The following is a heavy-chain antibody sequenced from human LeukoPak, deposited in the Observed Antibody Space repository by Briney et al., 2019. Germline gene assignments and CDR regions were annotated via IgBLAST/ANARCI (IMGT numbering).Heavy chain of an antibody. D-gene: IGHD3-3*01. Sequence: ASVKVSCKASGGTFSSYAISWVRQAPGQGLEWMGGIIPIFGTANYAQKFQGRVTITTDESTSTAYMELSSLRSEDTAVYYRAASTIFGVVITYNWFDPWGQGTLVTVSS. CDR2: IIPIFGTA. J-gene: IGHJ5*02. CDR1: GGTFSSYA. CDR3: AASTIFGVVITYNWFDP. V-gene: IGHV1-69*05.